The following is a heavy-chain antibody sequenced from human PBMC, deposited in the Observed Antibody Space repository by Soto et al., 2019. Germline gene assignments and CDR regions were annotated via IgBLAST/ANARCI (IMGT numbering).Heavy chain of an antibody. V-gene: IGHV3-30*18. CDR2: ISYDGSNK. CDR1: GFTFSSYG. J-gene: IGHJ6*02. CDR3: AKDLRIAVAGMGYYYYYGMDV. D-gene: IGHD6-19*01. Sequence: GGSLRLSCAASGFTFSSYGMHWVRQAPGKGLEWVAVISYDGSNKYYADSVKGRFTISRDNSKNTLYLQMNSLRAEDTAVYYCAKDLRIAVAGMGYYYYYGMDVWGQGTTVTVSS.